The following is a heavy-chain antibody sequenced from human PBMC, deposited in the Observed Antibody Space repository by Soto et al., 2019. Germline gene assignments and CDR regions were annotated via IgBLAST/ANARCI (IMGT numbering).Heavy chain of an antibody. Sequence: QLVETGGGLIQPGTSLTLSCAASGFSVSRNYMTWVRQAPGKGLEWVSFVYSGGATFYAESVKGRFILSRDDSQNTMYLQMNNLSAEDTAVYYCARVPGRLWGRGTLVTVAS. J-gene: IGHJ4*02. CDR3: ARVPGRL. D-gene: IGHD3-10*01. CDR2: VYSGGAT. CDR1: GFSVSRNY. V-gene: IGHV3-53*02.